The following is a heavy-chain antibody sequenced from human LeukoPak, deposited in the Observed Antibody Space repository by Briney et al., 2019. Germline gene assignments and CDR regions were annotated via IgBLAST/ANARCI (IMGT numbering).Heavy chain of an antibody. D-gene: IGHD3-16*01. J-gene: IGHJ4*01. V-gene: IGHV3-74*01. CDR2: INGDGSRI. CDR3: ARDALGGRTKFDS. CDR1: GFTFSSHW. Sequence: GGSLRLSCVASGFTFSSHWTHWVRQVPGKGLMWVSRINGDGSRIHYGDSVKGRFTISRDNAKNTLYLQMTSLRGDDTAIYFCARDALGGRTKFDSWGHGSLVTVSS.